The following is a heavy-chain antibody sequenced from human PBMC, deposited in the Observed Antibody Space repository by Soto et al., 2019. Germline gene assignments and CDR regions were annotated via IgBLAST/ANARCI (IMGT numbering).Heavy chain of an antibody. Sequence: PGGSLRLSCAASGFTFSSYTMSWVRQAPGKGLEWVSAISGSGGSTYYADSVKGRFTISRDNSKNTLYLQMNSLRAEDTAVYYCAKDGYYDYVWGSYRYWGQGTLVTVSS. CDR2: ISGSGGST. CDR1: GFTFSSYT. CDR3: AKDGYYDYVWGSYRY. J-gene: IGHJ4*02. V-gene: IGHV3-23*01. D-gene: IGHD3-16*02.